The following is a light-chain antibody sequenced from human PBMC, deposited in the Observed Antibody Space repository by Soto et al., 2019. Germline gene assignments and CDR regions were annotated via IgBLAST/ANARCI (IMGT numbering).Light chain of an antibody. CDR1: DNIAKY. J-gene: IGKJ1*01. CDR2: AAS. CDR3: QLSYSATPWT. V-gene: IGKV1-39*01. Sequence: IQTTQSPSSLSASVGDRVTITCRTSDNIAKYLNWYQQKPGQVPKLLIVAASRLQSGVPTTFSGSGSATDYALTINTLQHQDLATYHSQLSYSATPWTFGQGTKEEVK.